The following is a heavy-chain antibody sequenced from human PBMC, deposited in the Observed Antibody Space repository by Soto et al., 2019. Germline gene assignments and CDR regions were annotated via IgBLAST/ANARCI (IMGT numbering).Heavy chain of an antibody. D-gene: IGHD5-18*01. Sequence: SETLSLTCAVYGGSFSGYYWSWIRQPPRKGLEWIGEINHSGSTNYNPSLKSRVTISVDTSKNQFSLKLSSVTAADTAVYYCARKRLWLKRDYYGMDVWGQGTTVTVSS. CDR1: GGSFSGYY. CDR2: INHSGST. CDR3: ARKRLWLKRDYYGMDV. J-gene: IGHJ6*02. V-gene: IGHV4-34*01.